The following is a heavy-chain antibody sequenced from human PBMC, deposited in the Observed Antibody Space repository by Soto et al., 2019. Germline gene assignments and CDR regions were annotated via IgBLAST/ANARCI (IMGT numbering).Heavy chain of an antibody. Sequence: ASVEVSCKVSGYTLTELSMQWVRQAPGKGLEWMGGFDPEDGETIYAQKFQGRVTMTEDTSTDTAYMELSSLRSEDTAVYYCATRRGYSYGYKSDGFDYWGQGTLVTVSS. V-gene: IGHV1-24*01. CDR1: GYTLTELS. CDR2: FDPEDGET. CDR3: ATRRGYSYGYKSDGFDY. J-gene: IGHJ4*02. D-gene: IGHD5-18*01.